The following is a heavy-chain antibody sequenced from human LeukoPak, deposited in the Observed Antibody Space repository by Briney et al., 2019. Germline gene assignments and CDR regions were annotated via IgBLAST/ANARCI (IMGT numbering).Heavy chain of an antibody. CDR1: GFTVSSNY. CDR3: ARDQALDPQAVY. CDR2: IYSGGST. V-gene: IGHV3-53*01. J-gene: IGHJ4*02. Sequence: GGSLRLSCAASGFTVSSNYMSWVRQAPGKGLEWVSVIYSGGSTYYADSVKGRFTISRDNSKNTLYLQMNSLRAEDTAVYYCARDQALDPQAVYWGQGTLVTVSS. D-gene: IGHD6-19*01.